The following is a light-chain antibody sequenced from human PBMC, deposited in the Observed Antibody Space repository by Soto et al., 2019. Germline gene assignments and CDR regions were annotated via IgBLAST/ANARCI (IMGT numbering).Light chain of an antibody. CDR2: GAS. J-gene: IGKJ4*01. V-gene: IGKV3-20*01. CDR1: QSVSSSY. Sequence: EIVLTQSPGTLSLSPGERATLSCRASQSVSSSYLAWYQQKPGQAPRLLIYGASSMATGIPDRFSGSGSGTYFTHTISRLEPEDFAVYYCQQYGTSPELTIGGGTKVEIE. CDR3: QQYGTSPELT.